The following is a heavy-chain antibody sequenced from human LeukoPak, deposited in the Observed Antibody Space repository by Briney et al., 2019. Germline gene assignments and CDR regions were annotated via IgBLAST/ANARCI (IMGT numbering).Heavy chain of an antibody. D-gene: IGHD3-22*01. CDR3: ARRRYYYDSSGYNDAFDI. V-gene: IGHV4-59*08. J-gene: IGHJ3*02. CDR2: IYYSGST. CDR1: GGSISTYY. Sequence: PSETPSLTCTVSGGSISTYYWSWIRQPPGKGLEWIGYIYYSGSTNYNPSLKSRVTISVDTSKNQFSLKLSSVTAADTAVYYCARRRYYYDSSGYNDAFDIWGQGTMVTVSS.